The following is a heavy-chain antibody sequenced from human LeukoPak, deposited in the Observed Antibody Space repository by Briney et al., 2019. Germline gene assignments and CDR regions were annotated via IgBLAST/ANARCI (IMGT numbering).Heavy chain of an antibody. CDR2: INPNSGGT. V-gene: IGHV1-2*02. CDR3: ARDVASITIFGVVIRDYYYFMDV. D-gene: IGHD3-3*01. J-gene: IGHJ6*03. CDR1: GYTFTGYY. Sequence: GASVKVSCKASGYTFTGYYMHWVGQAPGQGLEWMGWINPNSGGTNYAQKFQGRVTMTRDRSISTAYMELSRLRFDDTAVYYCARDVASITIFGVVIRDYYYFMDVWGKGTTVTVSS.